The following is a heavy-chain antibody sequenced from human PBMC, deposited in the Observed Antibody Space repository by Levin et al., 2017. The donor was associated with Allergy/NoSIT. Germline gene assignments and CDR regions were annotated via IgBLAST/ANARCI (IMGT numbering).Heavy chain of an antibody. J-gene: IGHJ4*02. CDR3: ARTSGYMASFDS. CDR1: GYTVTKYD. CDR2: ISAYSGYP. Sequence: GESLKISCKASGYTVTKYDINWVRQAPGQGLEWMGSISAYSGYPNYAQNFQDRVTLTTETSTNTAYMEVRSLTSDETALYFCARTSGYMASFDSWGQGTLVTVSS. V-gene: IGHV1-18*01. D-gene: IGHD5-12*01.